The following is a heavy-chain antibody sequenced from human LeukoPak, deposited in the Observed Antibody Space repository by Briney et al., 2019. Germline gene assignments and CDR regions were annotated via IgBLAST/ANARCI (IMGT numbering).Heavy chain of an antibody. CDR3: AKVGNYYDFSSAAFDI. V-gene: IGHV3-30*18. CDR1: GFTFSSYG. J-gene: IGHJ3*02. CDR2: ISYDGSNK. D-gene: IGHD3-22*01. Sequence: GRSLRLSCAASGFTFSSYGMHWVRQAPGKGLEWVAVISYDGSNKYHADSVKGRFTISRDNSKNTLYLQMNSLRAEDTAVYYCAKVGNYYDFSSAAFDIWGQGTMVTVSS.